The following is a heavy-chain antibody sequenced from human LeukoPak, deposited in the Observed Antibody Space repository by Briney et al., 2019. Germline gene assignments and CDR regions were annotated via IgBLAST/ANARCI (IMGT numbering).Heavy chain of an antibody. J-gene: IGHJ4*02. D-gene: IGHD3-9*01. CDR2: ISGSGGSP. CDR1: GFTFANYG. CDR3: AKGHILTGQFYYFDY. Sequence: HPGGSLRLSCAASGFTFANYGMSWVRQAPGKGPEWVSAISGSGGSPYYADSVKGRFTISRDNTQNTLYLQMSSLRAEDTALYYCAKGHILTGQFYYFDYWGQGILVTVSS. V-gene: IGHV3-23*01.